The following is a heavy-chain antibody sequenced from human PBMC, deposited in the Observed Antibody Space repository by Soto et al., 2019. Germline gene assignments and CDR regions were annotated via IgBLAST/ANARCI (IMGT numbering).Heavy chain of an antibody. V-gene: IGHV1-69*13. D-gene: IGHD2-2*02. CDR3: ARGADIVVVPAAIYDWFDP. J-gene: IGHJ5*02. CDR1: GGTFSSYA. Sequence: ASVKVSWKASGGTFSSYAISWVRQAPGQGLEWMGGIIPIFGTANYAQKFQGRVTVTADESTSTAYMELSSLRSEDTAVYYCARGADIVVVPAAIYDWFDPWGQGTLVTVSS. CDR2: IIPIFGTA.